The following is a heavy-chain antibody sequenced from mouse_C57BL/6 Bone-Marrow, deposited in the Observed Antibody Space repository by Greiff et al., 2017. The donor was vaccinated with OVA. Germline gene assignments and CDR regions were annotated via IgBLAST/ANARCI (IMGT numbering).Heavy chain of an antibody. D-gene: IGHD4-1*01. J-gene: IGHJ2*01. V-gene: IGHV1-53*01. CDR2: INPSNGGT. Sequence: QVHVKQPGTELVKPGASVKLSCKASGYTFTSYWMHWVKQRPGQGLEWIGNINPSNGGTNYNEKFKSKATLTVDPSSSTAYMQLSSLTSEDSAVYYCARWSGTEYFDYWGQGTTLTVSS. CDR3: ARWSGTEYFDY. CDR1: GYTFTSYW.